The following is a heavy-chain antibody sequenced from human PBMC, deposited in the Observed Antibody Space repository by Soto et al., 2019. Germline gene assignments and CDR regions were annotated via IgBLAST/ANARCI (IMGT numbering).Heavy chain of an antibody. V-gene: IGHV4-34*01. CDR2: INHSGST. J-gene: IGHJ3*02. CDR3: ATSSRVRFLEWLSLDGFDI. D-gene: IGHD3-3*01. Sequence: SETLSLTCAVYGGSFSGYYWSWIRHPPGKGLEWIGEINHSGSTNYNPSLKSRVTISVDTSKNQFSLKVSSVTAADTAVYYCATSSRVRFLEWLSLDGFDIWGQGTMVTVSS. CDR1: GGSFSGYY.